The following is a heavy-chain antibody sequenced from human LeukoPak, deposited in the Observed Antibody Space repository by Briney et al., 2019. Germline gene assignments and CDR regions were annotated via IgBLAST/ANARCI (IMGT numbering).Heavy chain of an antibody. D-gene: IGHD3-22*01. Sequence: GRSLRLSCAASGFTFSSYAMHWVRQAPGKGREWVAVISYDGSNKYYADSVKGRFTISRDNSKNTLYLQMNSLRAEDTAVYYCARDRDDRGYYYMDVWGKGTTVTVSS. J-gene: IGHJ6*03. V-gene: IGHV3-30*01. CDR3: ARDRDDRGYYYMDV. CDR1: GFTFSSYA. CDR2: ISYDGSNK.